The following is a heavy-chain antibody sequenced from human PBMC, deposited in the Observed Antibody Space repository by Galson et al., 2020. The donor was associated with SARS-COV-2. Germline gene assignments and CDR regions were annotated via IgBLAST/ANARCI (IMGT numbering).Heavy chain of an antibody. CDR2: SSSSSSYI. J-gene: IGHJ5*02. D-gene: IGHD2-2*02. CDR1: GFTFSSYS. V-gene: IGHV3-21*01. Sequence: TGGSLRLSCAASGFTFSSYSMNWVRQAPGKGLEWVSSSSSSSSYIYYADSVKGRFTISRDNAKNSLYLQMNSLRAEDTAVYYCARGGYCSSTSCYRKGYNWFDPWGQGTLVTVSS. CDR3: ARGGYCSSTSCYRKGYNWFDP.